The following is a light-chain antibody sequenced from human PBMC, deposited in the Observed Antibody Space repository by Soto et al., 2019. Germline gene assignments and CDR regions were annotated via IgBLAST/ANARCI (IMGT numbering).Light chain of an antibody. CDR3: HHGGT. J-gene: IGKJ1*01. CDR2: GAS. V-gene: IGKV3-20*01. CDR1: QPISTSY. Sequence: VLTQSPGTLSLSPGERATLSCGTSQPISTSYLAWYQQRPRQAPRHLMSGASSRASGIPDRFSGSVSGIDFTLTISSLEPEDFALYYCHHGGTFGQGTKVEIK.